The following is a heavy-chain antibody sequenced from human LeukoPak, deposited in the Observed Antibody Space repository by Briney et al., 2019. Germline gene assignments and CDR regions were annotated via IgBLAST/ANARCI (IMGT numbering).Heavy chain of an antibody. Sequence: SETLSLTCTVSGGSISSYYWSWIRQPLGKGREWGGYIYYSGSTNYNPSLKSRVTISVDTSKNQFSLKLSSVTAADTAVYYCARFIAAAGDFFNYGGQGTLVTAS. D-gene: IGHD6-13*01. V-gene: IGHV4-59*01. CDR1: GGSISSYY. J-gene: IGHJ4*02. CDR3: ARFIAAAGDFFNY. CDR2: IYYSGST.